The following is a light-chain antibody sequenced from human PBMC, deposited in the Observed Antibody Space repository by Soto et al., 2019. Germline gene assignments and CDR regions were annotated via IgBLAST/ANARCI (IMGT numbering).Light chain of an antibody. CDR2: DAS. V-gene: IGKV1-39*01. Sequence: TKSLSSLAASVGDRVTITCRASQTIGTYLNWYRHKSGAAPELLIYDASTLQSGVPSRFRGGASGTDFTLTISSLQLDDFATYYCQLSYNTPLTFGQGTKVDIK. CDR1: QTIGTY. J-gene: IGKJ1*01. CDR3: QLSYNTPLT.